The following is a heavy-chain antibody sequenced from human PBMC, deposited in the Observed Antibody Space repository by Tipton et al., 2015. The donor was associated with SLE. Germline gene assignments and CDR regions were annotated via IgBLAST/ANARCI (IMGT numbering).Heavy chain of an antibody. V-gene: IGHV3-23*01. CDR1: GFTFSSYA. CDR2: IGGGGTST. Sequence: SLRLSCAASGFTFSSYAMSWVRQAPGKGLEWVSTIGGGGTSTYYADSVKGRFTISRDNAKNSLYLQMNSLRAEDTAVYYCAREWELLPHDAFDIWGQGTMVTVSS. CDR3: AREWELLPHDAFDI. D-gene: IGHD1-26*01. J-gene: IGHJ3*02.